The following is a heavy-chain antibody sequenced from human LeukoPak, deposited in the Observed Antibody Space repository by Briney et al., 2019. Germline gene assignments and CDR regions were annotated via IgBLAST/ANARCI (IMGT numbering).Heavy chain of an antibody. CDR3: ARDFTDSGSSLVYYYYYYMDV. D-gene: IGHD1-26*01. Sequence: SETLSLTCTVSGGSISSYYWSWIRQPPGKGLEWIAYIYYSGSTSYNPSLKSRVTISVDTSKNQFSLKLSSVTAADTAVYYCARDFTDSGSSLVYYYYYYMDVWGKGTTVTVSS. V-gene: IGHV4-59*12. CDR1: GGSISSYY. J-gene: IGHJ6*03. CDR2: IYYSGST.